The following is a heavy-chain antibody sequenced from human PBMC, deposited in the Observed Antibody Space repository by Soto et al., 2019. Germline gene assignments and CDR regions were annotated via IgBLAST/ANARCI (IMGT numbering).Heavy chain of an antibody. CDR2: ISWNSGTI. Sequence: EVPVVESGGGLVQPGRSLRLSCAASGFSFDDYAMHWVRQAPGKGLEWVSGISWNSGTIGYADSVKGRFTISRDNAKNSLYLQMNSLRAEDTALYYCAKSTGGTANGMGVWGQGTTVTVSS. CDR1: GFSFDDYA. V-gene: IGHV3-9*01. J-gene: IGHJ6*02. CDR3: AKSTGGTANGMGV. D-gene: IGHD2-8*02.